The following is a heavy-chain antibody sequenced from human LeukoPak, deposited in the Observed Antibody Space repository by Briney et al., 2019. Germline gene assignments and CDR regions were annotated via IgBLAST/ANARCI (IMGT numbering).Heavy chain of an antibody. CDR2: INPNSGGT. Sequence: ASVKVSCKASGYTFTGYYMHWVRQAPGQGLEWMGWINPNSGGTNYAQKFQGRVTMTRDTSISTAYMELSRLRSDDTAVCYCARRIGISSRIKPWPGTTDLFDYWGQGTLVTVSS. V-gene: IGHV1-2*02. J-gene: IGHJ4*02. CDR1: GYTFTGYY. CDR3: ARRIGISSRIKPWPGTTDLFDY. D-gene: IGHD3-3*02.